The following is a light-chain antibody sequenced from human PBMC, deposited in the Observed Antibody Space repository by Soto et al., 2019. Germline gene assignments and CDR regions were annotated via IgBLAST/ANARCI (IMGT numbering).Light chain of an antibody. V-gene: IGKV3-20*01. CDR3: RHYINSQWT. J-gene: IGKJ1*01. CDR2: AAS. CDR1: QSVSSTY. Sequence: EIVLTQSPGTLSLSPGERATISCRPSQSVSSTYLDWYQQKPGQAPRLLIYAASSRATGIPDRFSGGASATYFTLTISRLEPEDFAVYYCRHYINSQWTFGQGTKVEIK.